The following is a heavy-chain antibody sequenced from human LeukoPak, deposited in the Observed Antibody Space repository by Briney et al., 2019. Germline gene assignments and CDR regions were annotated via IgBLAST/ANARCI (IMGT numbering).Heavy chain of an antibody. D-gene: IGHD3-9*01. J-gene: IGHJ6*02. CDR1: GFTFSSYS. Sequence: GGSLRLSCAASGFTFSSYSMNWVRQAPGKGLEWVSYISRSGSSTYYADSAEGRFIISRDNAKNSLYLQMNGLRDEGTAVYYCANILPPRGLQKDYYYYYGMDVWGQGTTVTVSS. CDR2: ISRSGSST. V-gene: IGHV3-48*02. CDR3: ANILPPRGLQKDYYYYYGMDV.